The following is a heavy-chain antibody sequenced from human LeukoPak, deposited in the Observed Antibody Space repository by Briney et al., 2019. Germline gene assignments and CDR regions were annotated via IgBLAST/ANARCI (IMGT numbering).Heavy chain of an antibody. J-gene: IGHJ4*02. CDR2: IYTSGST. CDR3: ARDPSGSDYGSGSYEWTDY. V-gene: IGHV4-4*07. CDR1: GGSISSYY. Sequence: SETLSLTCTVSGGSISSYYWSWIRQPAGKGLEWIGRIYTSGSTNYNPSLKSRVTMSVDTSKNQFSLKLSSVTAADTAVYYCARDPSGSDYGSGSYEWTDYWGQGTLVTVSS. D-gene: IGHD3-10*01.